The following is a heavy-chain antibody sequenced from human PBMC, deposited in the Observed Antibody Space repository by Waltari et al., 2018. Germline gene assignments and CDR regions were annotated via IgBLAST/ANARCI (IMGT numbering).Heavy chain of an antibody. J-gene: IGHJ4*02. V-gene: IGHV4-59*11. D-gene: IGHD4-17*01. Sequence: QVQLQESGPGLVKPSETLSLTCTVSGGSISSHYWSWIRQPPGKGLEWIGYIYYSGSTNYNPSLKSRVTISVDTSKNQFSLKLSSVTAADTAVYYCARGPNHDYGDSFDYWGQGTLVTVSS. CDR1: GGSISSHY. CDR2: IYYSGST. CDR3: ARGPNHDYGDSFDY.